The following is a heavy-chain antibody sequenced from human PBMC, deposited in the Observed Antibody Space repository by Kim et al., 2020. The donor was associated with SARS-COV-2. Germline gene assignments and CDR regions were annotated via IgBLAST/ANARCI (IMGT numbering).Heavy chain of an antibody. D-gene: IGHD3-22*01. J-gene: IGHJ4*02. V-gene: IGHV1-69*13. CDR1: GGTFSSYA. Sequence: SVKVSCKASGGTFSSYAISWVRQAPGQGLEWMGGIIPIFGTANYAQKFQGRVTITADESTSTAYMKLSSLRSEDTAVYYCARGPTPLDSSGYYSGFDYWGQGTLVTVSS. CDR3: ARGPTPLDSSGYYSGFDY. CDR2: IIPIFGTA.